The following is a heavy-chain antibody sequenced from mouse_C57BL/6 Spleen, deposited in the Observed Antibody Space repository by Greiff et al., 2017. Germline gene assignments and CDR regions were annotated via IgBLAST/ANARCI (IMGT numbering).Heavy chain of an antibody. CDR2: IHPNSGST. D-gene: IGHD2-4*01. Sequence: QVQLQQPGAELVQPGASVKLSCKASGYTFTSYSMHWVKQRPGQGLEWIGMIHPNSGSTNYNEKFKSKATLTVDKSSSTAYMQLSSLTSADSAVYYCARDDDDPPWFADWGQGTLVTVAA. CDR3: ARDDDDPPWFAD. J-gene: IGHJ3*01. V-gene: IGHV1-64*01. CDR1: GYTFTSYS.